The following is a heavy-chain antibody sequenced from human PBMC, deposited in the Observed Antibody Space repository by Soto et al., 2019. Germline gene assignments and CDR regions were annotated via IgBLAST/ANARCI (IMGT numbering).Heavy chain of an antibody. D-gene: IGHD6-13*01. V-gene: IGHV1-46*01. CDR3: ARDAVGYSSRPNWFDP. J-gene: IGHJ5*02. CDR1: GYTFTSYD. CDR2: INPSGGST. Sequence: GASVKVSCKASGYTFTSYDMHWVRQAPGQGLEWMGIINPSGGSTSYAQKFQGRVTMTRDTSTSTVYMELSSLRSEDTAVYYCARDAVGYSSRPNWFDPWGQGTLVTVSS.